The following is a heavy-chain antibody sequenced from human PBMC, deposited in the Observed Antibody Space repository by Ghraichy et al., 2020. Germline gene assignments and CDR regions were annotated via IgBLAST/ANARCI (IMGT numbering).Heavy chain of an antibody. CDR1: GGSISSVC. CDR3: ARTTRRKRIAVAGPNLEGLYFDY. Sequence: SETLSLTCTVSGGSISSVCWCWIRKPQGKGLEWIAYVCNAGNTNYNPSLTSRVTISVDTSKNQFSLSLSAVTAADTAVFYCARTTRRKRIAVAGPNLEGLYFDYWGQGTLVTVSS. V-gene: IGHV4-59*01. CDR2: VCNAGNT. J-gene: IGHJ4*02. D-gene: IGHD6-19*01.